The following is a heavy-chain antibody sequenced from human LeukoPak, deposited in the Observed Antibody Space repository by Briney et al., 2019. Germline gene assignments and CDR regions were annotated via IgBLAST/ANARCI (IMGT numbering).Heavy chain of an antibody. J-gene: IGHJ4*02. V-gene: IGHV4-34*01. CDR3: ARGDHNWNRRKGFDY. CDR2: INHSGST. D-gene: IGHD1-20*01. Sequence: SETLSLTCAVYGGSFSGYYWSWIRQPPGKGLEWIGEINHSGSTNYNPSLKGRVTISVDTSKNQFSLKLSSVTAADTAVYYCARGDHNWNRRKGFDYWGQGTLVTVSS. CDR1: GGSFSGYY.